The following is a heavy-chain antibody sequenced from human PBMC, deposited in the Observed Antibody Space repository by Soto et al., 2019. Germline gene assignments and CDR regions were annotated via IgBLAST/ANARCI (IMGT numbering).Heavy chain of an antibody. CDR3: ARGPPPSDY. Sequence: SETLSLTCAVSGGSISSGGYSWSWIRQPPGKGLEWIGYIYHSGSTYYNPSLKSRVTISVDRSKNQFSLKLSSVTAADTAVYYCARGPPPSDYWGQGTLVTVSS. D-gene: IGHD6-6*01. V-gene: IGHV4-30-2*01. CDR2: IYHSGST. J-gene: IGHJ4*02. CDR1: GGSISSGGYS.